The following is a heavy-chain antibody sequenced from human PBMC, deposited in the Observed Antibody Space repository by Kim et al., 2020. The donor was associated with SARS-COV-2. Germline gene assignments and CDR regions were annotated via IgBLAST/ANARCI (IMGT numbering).Heavy chain of an antibody. J-gene: IGHJ6*02. D-gene: IGHD3-22*01. CDR3: AKEAGLDYYDSSGYCMDV. CDR1: GFTFSSYG. CDR2: ISYDGSNK. Sequence: GGSLRLSCAASGFTFSSYGMHWVRQAPGKGLEWVAVISYDGSNKYYADSVKGRFTISRDNSNNTLYLQMNSLRAEDTAVYYCAKEAGLDYYDSSGYCMDVWGQGTTVTVSS. V-gene: IGHV3-30*18.